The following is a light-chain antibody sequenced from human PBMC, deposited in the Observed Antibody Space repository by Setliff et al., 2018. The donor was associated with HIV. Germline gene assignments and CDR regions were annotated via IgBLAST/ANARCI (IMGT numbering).Light chain of an antibody. CDR2: EVG. V-gene: IGLV2-23*02. J-gene: IGLJ2*01. Sequence: SALTQPASVSGSPGQSITISCTGTSSDVGSYNLVSWYQQHPGKAPKLMIYEVGKRPSGVSHRFSGSKSGNTASLTISGLQAEDEADYYCCSYAGSSTFVVFGGGTKVTVL. CDR3: CSYAGSSTFVV. CDR1: SSDVGSYNL.